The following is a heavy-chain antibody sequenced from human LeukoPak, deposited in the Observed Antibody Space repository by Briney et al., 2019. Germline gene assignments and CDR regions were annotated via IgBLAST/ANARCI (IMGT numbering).Heavy chain of an antibody. CDR2: IYNSGNT. CDR3: ARGTFDSRGYYLFVY. CDR1: GGSISTNY. V-gene: IGHV4-4*07. Sequence: PSETLSLTCPVSGGSISTNYWSWIRQPAGKGLEWIGRIYNSGNTNYSPSLESRVTMSADTSKNQFSLKLSSVTAADTAVYYCARGTFDSRGYYLFVYWGQGTLVTVSS. D-gene: IGHD3-22*01. J-gene: IGHJ4*02.